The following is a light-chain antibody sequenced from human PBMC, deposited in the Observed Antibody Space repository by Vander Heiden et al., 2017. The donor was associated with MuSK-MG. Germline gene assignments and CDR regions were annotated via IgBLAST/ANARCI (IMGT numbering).Light chain of an antibody. V-gene: IGKV3-20*01. CDR1: QSVSSRY. CDR2: GAS. J-gene: IGKJ2*03. Sequence: EVVLTQSPGTLSLSPGGRGTLSCRASQSVSSRYLAWYQQKPGQAPRLLIYGASNTSTRIPDRSTDSRSGTAFTLTMSRLEPKDLVVYYCHEDCSSAYRFRPAAKLEIK. CDR3: HEDCSSAYR.